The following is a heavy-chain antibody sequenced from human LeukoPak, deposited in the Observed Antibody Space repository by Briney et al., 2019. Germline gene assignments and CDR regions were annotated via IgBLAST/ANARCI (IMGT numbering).Heavy chain of an antibody. CDR1: GGSVSSNSYY. J-gene: IGHJ6*03. V-gene: IGHV4-39*01. Sequence: SETLSLTCTVSGGSVSSNSYYWGWIRQPPGKGLEWIGSIYYSGTTYYNSSLESRVTISVDTSKNHFSLILTSVTAADTAVYYCARQASDYFYYYMDVWGKGTTVTVS. CDR2: IYYSGTT. CDR3: ARQASDYFYYYMDV.